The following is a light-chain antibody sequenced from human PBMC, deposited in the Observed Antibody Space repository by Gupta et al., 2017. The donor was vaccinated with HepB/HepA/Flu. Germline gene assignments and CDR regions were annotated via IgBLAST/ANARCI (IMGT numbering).Light chain of an antibody. V-gene: IGKV3-11*01. CDR3: QKRSNWPPFT. CDR1: QSVGTY. CDR2: DAS. Sequence: EIVLTQSPATLSLSPGERATLSCRATQSVGTYLAWYQHKPGQTPRLLIYDASNRATGIPARFSGSGSGTDFTLTISSLEPEDFAVYYCQKRSNWPPFTFGPGTRVDIK. J-gene: IGKJ3*01.